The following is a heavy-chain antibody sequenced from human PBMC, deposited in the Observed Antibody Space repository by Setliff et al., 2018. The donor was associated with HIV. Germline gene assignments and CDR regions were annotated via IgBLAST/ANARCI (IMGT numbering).Heavy chain of an antibody. J-gene: IGHJ4*02. Sequence: ASVKVSCKASGGTFSNYALSWVRQAPGQGLEWMGGIIPILGITNYAQKFQGRVILTADESTSTLYMELTSLTYEDTAVYYCAKEVGGSYALGSKVLDSWGQGTLVTVSS. CDR2: IIPILGIT. CDR1: GGTFSNYA. CDR3: AKEVGGSYALGSKVLDS. V-gene: IGHV1-69*10. D-gene: IGHD3-16*01.